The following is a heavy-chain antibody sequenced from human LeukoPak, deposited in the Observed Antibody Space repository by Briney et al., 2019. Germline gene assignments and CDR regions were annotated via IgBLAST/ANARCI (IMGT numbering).Heavy chain of an antibody. CDR1: GFTFSSYA. J-gene: IGHJ4*02. CDR3: ARVGLGEWFVYYFDY. CDR2: ISYDGSNK. D-gene: IGHD3-3*01. V-gene: IGHV3-30-3*01. Sequence: PGRSLRLSCAASGFTFSSYAMHWVRQAPGKGLEWVAVISYDGSNKYYADSVKGRFTISRDNSKNTLYLQMNSLRAEDTAVYYCARVGLGEWFVYYFDYWGQGTLATVSS.